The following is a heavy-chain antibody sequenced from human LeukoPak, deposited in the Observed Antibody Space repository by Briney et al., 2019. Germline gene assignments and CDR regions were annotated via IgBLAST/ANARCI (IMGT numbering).Heavy chain of an antibody. V-gene: IGHV3-33*01. CDR3: ARDVFADSSGGSFDF. CDR1: GFSFDTHG. CDR2: IWYDGSKK. Sequence: PGRSLRLSCAASGFSFDTHGMHWVRQAPGKGLEWVAVIWYDGSKKYYAGSVKGRFTISRDNSKKSLFLQMNSLRAEDTALYYCARDVFADSSGGSFDFWGQGTLVTVSS. J-gene: IGHJ4*02. D-gene: IGHD3-16*01.